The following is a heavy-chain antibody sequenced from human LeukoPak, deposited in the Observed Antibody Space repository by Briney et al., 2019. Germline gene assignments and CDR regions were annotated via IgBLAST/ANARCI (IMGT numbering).Heavy chain of an antibody. V-gene: IGHV4-38-2*02. Sequence: SETLSLTCTVSGYSISSGYYWGWIRQPPGKGLEWIGSIYHSGSTYYNPSLKSRVTISVDTPKNQFSLKLSSVTAADTAVYYCARIRGMERIDYWGQGTLVTVSS. CDR3: ARIRGMERIDY. J-gene: IGHJ4*02. CDR1: GYSISSGYY. CDR2: IYHSGST. D-gene: IGHD6-13*01.